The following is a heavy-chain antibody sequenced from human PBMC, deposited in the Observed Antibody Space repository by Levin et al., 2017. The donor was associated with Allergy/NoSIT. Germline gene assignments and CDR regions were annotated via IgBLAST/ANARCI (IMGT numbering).Heavy chain of an antibody. J-gene: IGHJ4*02. CDR2: IYTSGST. Sequence: SETLSLTCTVSGGSISSNYWTWIRQPAGKGLEWIGRIYTSGSTSYNPSLKSRVTMSVDTSKNQFSLKLSSVTAADTAVYYCAGVGVTTMNYWGQGTLVTVSS. V-gene: IGHV4-4*07. CDR1: GGSISSNY. D-gene: IGHD2-21*02. CDR3: AGVGVTTMNY.